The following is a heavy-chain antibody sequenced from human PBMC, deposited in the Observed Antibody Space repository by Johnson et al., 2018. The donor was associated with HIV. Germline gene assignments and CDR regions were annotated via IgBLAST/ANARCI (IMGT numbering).Heavy chain of an antibody. CDR1: GFTFSSYA. Sequence: QVQLVESGGGVVQPGRSLRLSCAASGFTFSSYAMHWVRQAPGKGLEWVAVISYDGSNKYYADSVQGRFTISRYNSKNTLYLQMNSLRAEDTAVYYCARETDIAPYSGSYPTQAFDIWGQGTMVTVSS. D-gene: IGHD1-26*01. J-gene: IGHJ3*02. CDR3: ARETDIAPYSGSYPTQAFDI. CDR2: ISYDGSNK. V-gene: IGHV3-30-3*01.